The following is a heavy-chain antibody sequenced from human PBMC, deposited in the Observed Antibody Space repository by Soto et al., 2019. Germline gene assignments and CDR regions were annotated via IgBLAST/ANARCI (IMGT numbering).Heavy chain of an antibody. Sequence: VGSLRLSCAASGFTFSSYWMTWVRQAPGKGLEWVANIKQDGSEKFYVDSVKGRFTISRDNAKNSLYMQMNSLRAEDTAVYYCARGAASYLRRVVGALDIWGQGTMVTVSS. V-gene: IGHV3-7*04. CDR2: IKQDGSEK. J-gene: IGHJ3*02. CDR3: ARGAASYLRRVVGALDI. D-gene: IGHD3-10*01. CDR1: GFTFSSYW.